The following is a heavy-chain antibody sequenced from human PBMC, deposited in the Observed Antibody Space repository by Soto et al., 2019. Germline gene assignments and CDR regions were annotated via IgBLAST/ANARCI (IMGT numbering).Heavy chain of an antibody. CDR1: GGSFSSYY. J-gene: IGHJ5*02. V-gene: IGHV4-34*01. CDR2: INHYGST. CDR3: ATHCSSTSCYYTFDP. Sequence: QVQLQQWGAGLLKPSETLSLTCAVYGGSFSSYYWSWIRQPPGKGLEWIGQINHYGSTDYNPSLKSRVTISVDTSKNHVSLRLSSVTAADTAMYYCATHCSSTSCYYTFDPWGQGTLVTVSS. D-gene: IGHD2-2*01.